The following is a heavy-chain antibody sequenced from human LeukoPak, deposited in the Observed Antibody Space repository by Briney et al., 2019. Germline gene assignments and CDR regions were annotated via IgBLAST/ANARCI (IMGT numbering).Heavy chain of an antibody. J-gene: IGHJ4*02. V-gene: IGHV1-18*01. CDR2: ISTYNGIT. CDR3: ARDPELRLFDY. CDR1: GYTFTTYS. D-gene: IGHD1-26*01. Sequence: ASVKVSCKASGYTFTTYSISWVRQAPGQGLEWMGWISTYNGITKYPQKLQDRVIMTTDTSTSTAYMELRSLTSDDTVVYYCARDPELRLFDYWGQGTLVTVSS.